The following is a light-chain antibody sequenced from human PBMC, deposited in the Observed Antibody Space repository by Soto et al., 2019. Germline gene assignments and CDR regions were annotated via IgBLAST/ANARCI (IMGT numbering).Light chain of an antibody. V-gene: IGKV3-11*01. CDR1: QSISKY. Sequence: EIVLTQSPVTLSLSPGERATLSCRASQSISKYLAWYQQKPGQAPRLLIYDASNRAAGIPARFTGSGSGTAFPLTISSLEPEDCAVYYCQQRSNWPGTFGGGTKVEIK. J-gene: IGKJ4*01. CDR3: QQRSNWPGT. CDR2: DAS.